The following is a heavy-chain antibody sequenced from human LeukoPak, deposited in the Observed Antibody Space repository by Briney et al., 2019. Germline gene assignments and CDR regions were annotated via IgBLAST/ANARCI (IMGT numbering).Heavy chain of an antibody. CDR1: GFTFSSYG. V-gene: IGHV3-30*02. CDR3: AKDRGPNPQAYYFDY. D-gene: IGHD1-14*01. J-gene: IGHJ4*02. CDR2: IRYDGSNK. Sequence: PGGSLRLSCAASGFTFSSYGMHWVRQAPGKGLEWVAFIRYDGSNKYYADSVKGRFTISRDNSKNTLYLQMNSLRAEDTAVYYCAKDRGPNPQAYYFDYWGQGTLVTVSS.